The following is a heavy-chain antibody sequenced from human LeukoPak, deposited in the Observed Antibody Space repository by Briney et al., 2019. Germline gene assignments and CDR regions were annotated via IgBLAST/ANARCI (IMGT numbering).Heavy chain of an antibody. V-gene: IGHV4-34*01. CDR3: ASLGDPYNWFDP. J-gene: IGHJ5*02. D-gene: IGHD3-10*01. CDR2: INHSGST. CDR1: GGSFSGYY. Sequence: SETLSLTCAVYGGSFSGYYWSWIRQPPGKGLEWIGEINHSGSTNYNPSLKSRVTISVDTSKNQFSLKLSSVTAADTAVYYCASLGDPYNWFDPWGQGTLVTVSS.